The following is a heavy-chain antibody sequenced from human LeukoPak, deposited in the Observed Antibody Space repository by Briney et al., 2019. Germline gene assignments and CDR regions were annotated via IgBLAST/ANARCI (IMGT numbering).Heavy chain of an antibody. Sequence: AESLMISSKGYGYSSTTYWICWVRQMPEQGVEWMGIIHPADSETRYIPSFQGQITISVDKTISTAYLQWSSLKAWDTAMYYCARRPPNYFDSCGYSVFDYWGQGSLVTVSS. J-gene: IGHJ4*02. CDR3: ARRPPNYFDSCGYSVFDY. V-gene: IGHV5-51*01. CDR2: IHPADSET. D-gene: IGHD3-22*01. CDR1: GYSSTTYW.